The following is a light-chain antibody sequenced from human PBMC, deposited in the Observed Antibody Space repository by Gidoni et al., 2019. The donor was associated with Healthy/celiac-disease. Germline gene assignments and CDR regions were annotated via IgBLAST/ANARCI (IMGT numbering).Light chain of an antibody. Sequence: IKLTQSPSSLSASVGDRVTITCRASQSISSYLNWYQQKPGKAPKLLIYAASSLQSGVPSRFSGRGSGTDFTLTISSLQPEDFATYYCQQSYSTLSITFGQGTRLEIK. J-gene: IGKJ5*01. CDR1: QSISSY. CDR3: QQSYSTLSIT. V-gene: IGKV1-39*01. CDR2: AAS.